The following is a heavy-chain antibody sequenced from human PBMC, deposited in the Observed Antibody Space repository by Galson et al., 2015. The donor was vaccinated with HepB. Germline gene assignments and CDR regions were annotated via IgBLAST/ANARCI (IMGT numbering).Heavy chain of an antibody. J-gene: IGHJ5*02. V-gene: IGHV5-10-1*01. CDR1: EYNFASYW. CDR3: ARHGDFLTWFDP. D-gene: IGHD3-10*01. CDR2: IDPKNSYT. Sequence: QSGAEVKQPGESLRISCKGSEYNFASYWISWVRQMPGKGLEWMAMIDPKNSYTHYSPTFQGHVTLSVDKSITTAYLQLSSLKASDTSIYYCARHGDFLTWFDPWGQGTLVTVSS.